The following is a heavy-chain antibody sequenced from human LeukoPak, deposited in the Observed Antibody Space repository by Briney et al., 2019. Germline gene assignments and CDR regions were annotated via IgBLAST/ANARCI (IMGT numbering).Heavy chain of an antibody. Sequence: GASVKVSCKASGYTFTSYGISWVRQAPGQGLEWMGWISAYNGNTNYAQKLQGRVTMTIDTSTSTAYMELRSLRSDDTAVYYCARDPFNYGGNDVYFDYWGQGTLVTVSS. CDR2: ISAYNGNT. J-gene: IGHJ4*02. CDR3: ARDPFNYGGNDVYFDY. D-gene: IGHD4-23*01. V-gene: IGHV1-18*01. CDR1: GYTFTSYG.